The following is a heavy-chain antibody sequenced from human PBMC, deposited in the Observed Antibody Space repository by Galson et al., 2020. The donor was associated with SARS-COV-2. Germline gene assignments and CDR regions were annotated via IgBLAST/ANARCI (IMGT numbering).Heavy chain of an antibody. CDR1: GFTFSSYA. Sequence: GGSLRLSCAASGFTFSSYAMSWVRQAPGKGLEWVSAISGSGGSKYYADSVKGRVTISRDNSKNTLYLQMNSLRAEDTAVYYCAKDQHIVVVMAIGKLAYDSWGQGTMVTVCS. J-gene: IGHJ3*02. D-gene: IGHD2-21*01. CDR2: ISGSGGSK. CDR3: AKDQHIVVVMAIGKLAYDS. V-gene: IGHV3-23*01.